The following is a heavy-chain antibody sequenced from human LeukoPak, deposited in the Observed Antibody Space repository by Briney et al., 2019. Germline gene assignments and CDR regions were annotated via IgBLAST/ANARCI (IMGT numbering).Heavy chain of an antibody. Sequence: GGSLRLSCAASGFTFSSYSMNWVRQAPGKGLEWVSYISSSSSTIYYADSVKGRFTVSRDNAKNTLYLQMNSLRPEDTAVYYCVRSYRDLTGYYNHFDYWGQGNLVTVSS. J-gene: IGHJ4*02. V-gene: IGHV3-48*04. D-gene: IGHD3-9*01. CDR3: VRSYRDLTGYYNHFDY. CDR2: ISSSSSTI. CDR1: GFTFSSYS.